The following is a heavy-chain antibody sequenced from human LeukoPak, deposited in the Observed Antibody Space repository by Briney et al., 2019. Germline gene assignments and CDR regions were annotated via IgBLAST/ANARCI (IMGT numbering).Heavy chain of an antibody. CDR3: ARSEYSSSWHRFDY. Sequence: PSETLSLTCTVSAYSISSGYYWGWIRQPPGKGLEWIGSIYHSGSTYYNPSLKSRVTISVDTSKNQFSLKLSSVTAADTAVYYCARSEYSSSWHRFDYWGQGTLVTVSS. CDR1: AYSISSGYY. V-gene: IGHV4-38-2*02. CDR2: IYHSGST. D-gene: IGHD6-13*01. J-gene: IGHJ4*02.